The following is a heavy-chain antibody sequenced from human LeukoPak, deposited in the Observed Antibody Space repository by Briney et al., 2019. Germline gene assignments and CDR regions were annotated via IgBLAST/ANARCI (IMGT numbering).Heavy chain of an antibody. V-gene: IGHV3-11*05. J-gene: IGHJ4*02. Sequence: GGSLRLSCAASGFTFSDYYMSWIRQAPGKGLEWVSYISSSSSYTNYADSVKGRFTISGDNAKNSLYLQMNSLRAEDTAVYYCARDGRDGYNQKYFDYWGQGTLVTVSS. D-gene: IGHD5-24*01. CDR3: ARDGRDGYNQKYFDY. CDR1: GFTFSDYY. CDR2: ISSSSSYT.